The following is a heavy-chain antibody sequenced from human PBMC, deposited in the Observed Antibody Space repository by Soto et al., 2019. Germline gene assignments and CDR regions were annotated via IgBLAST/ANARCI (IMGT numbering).Heavy chain of an antibody. Sequence: PSGTLYLTCTVSGGSRSSYYWSWIRQPPGKGLEWIGYVYYSGSTNYNPSLKSRVTISVDASKNQFSLKLSSVTAADTAVYYCARVQRGYSYVSFMDSRYDFYAMDFCCKATSVTV. CDR1: GGSRSSYY. D-gene: IGHD5-18*01. CDR3: ARVQRGYSYVSFMDSRYDFYAMDF. J-gene: IGHJ6*04. CDR2: VYYSGST. V-gene: IGHV4-59*01.